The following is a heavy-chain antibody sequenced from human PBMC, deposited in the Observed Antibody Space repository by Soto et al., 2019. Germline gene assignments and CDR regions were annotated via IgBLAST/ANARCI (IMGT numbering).Heavy chain of an antibody. CDR1: GYSFTNYW. Sequence: HGESLKISCKGSGYSFTNYWIGWVRQMPGKGLEWMGIIYPGDSDTRYSPSFQGQVTISADKSINTSFLQWSSLKASDTAMYYCARRGSSWYVHWGQGTLVTVSS. CDR2: IYPGDSDT. V-gene: IGHV5-51*01. J-gene: IGHJ5*02. D-gene: IGHD6-13*01. CDR3: ARRGSSWYVH.